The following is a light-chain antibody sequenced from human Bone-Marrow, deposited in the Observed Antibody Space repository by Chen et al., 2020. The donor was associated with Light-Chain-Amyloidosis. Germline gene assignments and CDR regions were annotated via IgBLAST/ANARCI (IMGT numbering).Light chain of an antibody. V-gene: IGLV1-40*01. CDR3: QSFDRSLSGWV. J-gene: IGLJ3*02. Sequence: QSVLTQPPSVSEAPGQRVTLSCTGSSSNIGAGYDVHWYQQLPGTAPKLLIYGNSNRPSGVPDRISGSKSGASASLAITGLQAEDEAEYYCQSFDRSLSGWVFGGGTKLTVL. CDR1: SSNIGAGYD. CDR2: GNS.